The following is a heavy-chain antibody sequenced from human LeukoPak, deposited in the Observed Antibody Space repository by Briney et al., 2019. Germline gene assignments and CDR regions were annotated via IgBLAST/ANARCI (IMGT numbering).Heavy chain of an antibody. CDR3: ARNGGTAFDY. CDR1: GFTFSSYS. V-gene: IGHV3-21*01. J-gene: IGHJ4*02. D-gene: IGHD3-16*01. CDR2: ISSSSSYI. Sequence: AGGSLRLSCAASGFTFSSYSMNWVRQAPGKGLEWVSSISSSSSYIYYADSVKGRFTISRDNAKNSLYLQMNSLRAEDTAVYYCARNGGTAFDYWGQGTLVTVSS.